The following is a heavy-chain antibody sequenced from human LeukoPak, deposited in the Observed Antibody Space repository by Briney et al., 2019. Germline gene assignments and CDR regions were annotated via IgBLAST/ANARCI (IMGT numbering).Heavy chain of an antibody. CDR2: ISGSGGST. V-gene: IGHV3-23*01. CDR3: AKVGGSGSYLPYYFDC. Sequence: GGSLRLSCAASGFTFSSYAMSWVRQAPGKGLEWVSAISGSGGSTYYADSVKGRFTISRDNSKNTLYLQMNSLRAEDTAVYYCAKVGGSGSYLPYYFDCWGQGTLVTVSS. J-gene: IGHJ4*02. D-gene: IGHD3-10*01. CDR1: GFTFSSYA.